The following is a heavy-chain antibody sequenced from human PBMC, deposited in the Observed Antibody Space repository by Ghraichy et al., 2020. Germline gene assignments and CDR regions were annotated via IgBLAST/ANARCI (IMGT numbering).Heavy chain of an antibody. CDR1: GFTFSNYA. D-gene: IGHD1-26*01. Sequence: GGSLRLSCAASGFTFSNYAMSWVRQAPGKGLEWVSAISGTGGSTFYADSVKGRFTISRDNSKNTLYLQMNSLRADDTALYYCVTYTGTSAFDYWGQGTLVTVSS. J-gene: IGHJ4*02. V-gene: IGHV3-23*01. CDR3: VTYTGTSAFDY. CDR2: ISGTGGST.